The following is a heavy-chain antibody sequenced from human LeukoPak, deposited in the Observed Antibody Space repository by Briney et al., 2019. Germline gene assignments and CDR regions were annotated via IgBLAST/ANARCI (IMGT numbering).Heavy chain of an antibody. J-gene: IGHJ6*03. Sequence: PSETPSLTCSVSGGSIGDYYWTWVRQPPGKGREWIGYISYTGSTSYYPPLKSRVTISIDTYRKKFSLELTSVTAADTAVYYCSRLSSDYYETSNYFYYMDVWGKGTTVTVSS. CDR2: ISYTGST. CDR1: GGSIGDYY. D-gene: IGHD3-22*01. V-gene: IGHV4-59*08. CDR3: SRLSSDYYETSNYFYYMDV.